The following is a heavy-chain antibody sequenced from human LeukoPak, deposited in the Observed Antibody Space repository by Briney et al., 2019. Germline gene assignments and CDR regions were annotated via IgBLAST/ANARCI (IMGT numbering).Heavy chain of an antibody. J-gene: IGHJ4*02. Sequence: GRSLRLSCAASGFTFSSYGMHWVRQAPGKGLEWVAVIWYDGSNKYYADSVKGRFTISRDNSKNTLYLQMNSLRAEDTAVYYCARGYYDSSGYFGTPFDSWGQGTLVTVSS. CDR3: ARGYYDSSGYFGTPFDS. D-gene: IGHD3-22*01. CDR1: GFTFSSYG. V-gene: IGHV3-33*01. CDR2: IWYDGSNK.